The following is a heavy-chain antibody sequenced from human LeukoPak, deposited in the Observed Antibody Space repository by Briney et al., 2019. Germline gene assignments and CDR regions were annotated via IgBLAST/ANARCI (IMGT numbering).Heavy chain of an antibody. D-gene: IGHD6-13*01. CDR2: LNPIDGNV. CDR1: GYTFTNYD. V-gene: IGHV1-8*02. Sequence: GASVKVSCKASGYTFTNYDINWLRQATGQRLEWVGSLNPIDGNVVSVEKFEGRLTMTRDTSINTAYMELSNLESEDTAVYYCARGNRLYASGWLRRPSDYWGQGTLVTVSS. CDR3: ARGNRLYASGWLRRPSDY. J-gene: IGHJ4*02.